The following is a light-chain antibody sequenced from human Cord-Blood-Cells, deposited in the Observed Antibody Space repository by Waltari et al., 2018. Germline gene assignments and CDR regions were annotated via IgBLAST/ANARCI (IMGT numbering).Light chain of an antibody. V-gene: IGLV2-23*01. CDR2: EGS. CDR1: SSDVGSYNL. J-gene: IGLJ3*02. CDR3: CSYAGSARV. Sequence: QSALTQPASVSGSPGQSITISCTGTSSDVGSYNLVPWYQQHPGKAPKLLIYEGSKRPSGVSSLFSGSKSGNTASLKIAGRQAEDEADYYCCSYAGSARVFGGGTKLTVL.